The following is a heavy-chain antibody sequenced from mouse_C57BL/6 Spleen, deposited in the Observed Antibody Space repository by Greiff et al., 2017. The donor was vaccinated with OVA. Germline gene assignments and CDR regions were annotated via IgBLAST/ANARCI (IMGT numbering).Heavy chain of an antibody. CDR3: ARDHGVGYFDY. CDR1: GYSITSGYD. CDR2: ISYSGST. Sequence: EVQGVESGPGMVKPSQSLSLTCTVTGYSITSGYDWHWIRHFPGNKLEWMGYISYSGSTNYNPSLKSRISITHDTSKNHFFLKLNSLTTDDTATYYCARDHGVGYFDYWGQGTTLTVSS. J-gene: IGHJ2*01. V-gene: IGHV3-1*01. D-gene: IGHD1-3*01.